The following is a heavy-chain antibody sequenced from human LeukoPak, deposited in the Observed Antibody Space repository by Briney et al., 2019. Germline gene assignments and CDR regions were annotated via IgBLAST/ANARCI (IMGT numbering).Heavy chain of an antibody. CDR3: ARGRGSPYYFDC. Sequence: GGSLRLSCAASGFTFSNYAMTWVRQAPGKGLEWVSSISTSGDSTAYAASVKGRFTISRDNSKNTLCLQLNSLRAEDTAVYYCARGRGSPYYFDCWGQGTLVPVSS. D-gene: IGHD1-26*01. J-gene: IGHJ4*02. CDR2: ISTSGDST. V-gene: IGHV3-23*01. CDR1: GFTFSNYA.